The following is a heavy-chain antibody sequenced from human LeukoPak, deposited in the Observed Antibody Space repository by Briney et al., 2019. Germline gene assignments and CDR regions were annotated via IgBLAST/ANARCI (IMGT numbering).Heavy chain of an antibody. V-gene: IGHV4-4*07. J-gene: IGHJ4*02. CDR3: AREFYDILTGHHTFDY. CDR1: GGSISSYY. Sequence: SETLSLTCTVSGGSISSYYWSWIRQPAGKGLEWIGRIYTSGSTNCNPSLKSRVTMSVDTSKNQFSLKLSSVTAADTAVYYCAREFYDILTGHHTFDYWGQGTLVTVSS. CDR2: IYTSGST. D-gene: IGHD3-9*01.